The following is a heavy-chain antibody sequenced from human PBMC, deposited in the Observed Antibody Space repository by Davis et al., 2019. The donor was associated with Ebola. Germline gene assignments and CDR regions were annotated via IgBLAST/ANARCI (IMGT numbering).Heavy chain of an antibody. CDR2: ISHHNGDT. Sequence: MPSETLSLTCAVYGGSFTDYFWSWIRQSPQKGLEWIGEISHHNGDTNYNPSLRSRVAISVDSSKNQFSLKINSVTAADTAVYYCARGGGWGGHGMDVWGQGTTVTVSS. CDR3: ARGGGWGGHGMDV. V-gene: IGHV4-34*01. J-gene: IGHJ6*02. CDR1: GGSFTDYF. D-gene: IGHD3-10*01.